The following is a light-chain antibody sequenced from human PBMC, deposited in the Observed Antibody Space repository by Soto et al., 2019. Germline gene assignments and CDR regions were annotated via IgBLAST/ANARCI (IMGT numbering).Light chain of an antibody. Sequence: EIVLTQSPATLSLSPGERATLSCRASQSVGTYLAWYQQRPGQAPRLLIYGASNRAAGIPARFSGSASGTDFTVTISSLEPEDIAVYYCQQRNRWPPIFTFGPGTKVDLK. V-gene: IGKV3-11*01. CDR2: GAS. CDR3: QQRNRWPPIFT. CDR1: QSVGTY. J-gene: IGKJ3*01.